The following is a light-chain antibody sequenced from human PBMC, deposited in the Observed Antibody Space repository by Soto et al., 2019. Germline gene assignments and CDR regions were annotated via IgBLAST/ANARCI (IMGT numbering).Light chain of an antibody. CDR1: QSITTY. CDR2: AAS. CDR3: QQIYSAPHT. J-gene: IGKJ4*01. V-gene: IGKV1-39*01. Sequence: DIQMTQSPSSLPASVGDRVTITCRASQSITTYLNWYRQKPGKAPKLLIYAASSLQSGVPSRFSGSGSETEFTLSISSLQPEDFATYFRQQIYSAPHTFGGGTKVDIK.